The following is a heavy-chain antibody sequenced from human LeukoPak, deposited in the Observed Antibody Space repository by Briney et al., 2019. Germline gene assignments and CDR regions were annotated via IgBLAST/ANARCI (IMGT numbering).Heavy chain of an antibody. V-gene: IGHV3-21*01. CDR2: ISSSLSYI. CDR3: ARDLGDY. J-gene: IGHJ4*02. D-gene: IGHD3-10*01. Sequence: GGSLRLSCEASGFTFSSYIMHWVRQAPGKGLEWVSSISSSLSYIYYADSVKGRFTISRDNAKNSLYLQMNSLRVEDTAVCYCARDLGDYWGQGTLVTVSS. CDR1: GFTFSSYI.